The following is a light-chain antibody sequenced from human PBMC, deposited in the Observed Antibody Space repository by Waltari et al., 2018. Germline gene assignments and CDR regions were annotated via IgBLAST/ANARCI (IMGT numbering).Light chain of an antibody. CDR2: QDR. Sequence: SYELIQSPSVSVSPGQTAIITCSGDDLQQKYVCWYQQRPGQSPVLVIYQDRKRPSGITERFSGSNSGNTATLTISGTQVLDEADYYCQAWDRTSVVFGGGTKLTVL. J-gene: IGLJ2*01. V-gene: IGLV3-1*01. CDR1: DLQQKY. CDR3: QAWDRTSVV.